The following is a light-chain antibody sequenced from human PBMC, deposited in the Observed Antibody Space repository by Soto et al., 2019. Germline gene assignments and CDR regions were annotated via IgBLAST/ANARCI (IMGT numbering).Light chain of an antibody. J-gene: IGKJ5*01. Sequence: IVMTPSPATLSVSPGERATLSCRASQSVSASLAWYQQKPGQAPRLLIYGASTRATGIPARFSGSGSGTGFTLTISSLEPEDFAVYYCQQRSKWPITFGQGTRLEIK. V-gene: IGKV3-15*01. CDR3: QQRSKWPIT. CDR1: QSVSAS. CDR2: GAS.